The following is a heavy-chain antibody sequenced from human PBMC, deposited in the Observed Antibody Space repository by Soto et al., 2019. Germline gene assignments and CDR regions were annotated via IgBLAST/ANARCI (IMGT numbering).Heavy chain of an antibody. Sequence: SETLSLTCTVSGGSISSYYWSWIRQPPGKGLEWIGYIYYSATTNYNPSLKSRVTISVDTSKNQFSLKVSSVTAADTAVYYCARLGGYCSGTNCYGYYGMDVWGQGTTVTVSS. CDR1: GGSISSYY. D-gene: IGHD2-2*01. CDR3: ARLGGYCSGTNCYGYYGMDV. CDR2: IYYSATT. J-gene: IGHJ6*02. V-gene: IGHV4-59*08.